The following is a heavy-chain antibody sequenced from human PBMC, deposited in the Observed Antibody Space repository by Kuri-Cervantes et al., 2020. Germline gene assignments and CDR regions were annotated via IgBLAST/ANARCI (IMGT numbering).Heavy chain of an antibody. Sequence: GESLKISCAASGFTFSSYGMHWVRQAPGKGLEWVSYISSSSSTIYYADSVKGRFTISRDNAKNSLYLQMNSLRDEDTAVYYCAREMYSSGWYDAFDIWGQGTMVTVSS. V-gene: IGHV3-48*02. D-gene: IGHD6-19*01. J-gene: IGHJ3*02. CDR2: ISSSSSTI. CDR3: AREMYSSGWYDAFDI. CDR1: GFTFSSYG.